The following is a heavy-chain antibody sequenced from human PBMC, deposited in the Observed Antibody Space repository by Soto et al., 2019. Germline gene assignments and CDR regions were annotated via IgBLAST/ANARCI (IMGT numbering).Heavy chain of an antibody. CDR2: INSVASYV. D-gene: IGHD3-10*01. V-gene: IGHV3-21*01. J-gene: IGHJ6*02. Sequence: ESGGGLVKPGGSLRVSCAASRFAFSSYSMHWVRQAPMKGLEWVASINSVASYVYYADSVEGRFTISRDNAKNSVYLQMNSLRAEDTAVYYCTRDRSSFMRGRIRGPYGGLDVWGQGTTVLVS. CDR1: RFAFSSYS. CDR3: TRDRSSFMRGRIRGPYGGLDV.